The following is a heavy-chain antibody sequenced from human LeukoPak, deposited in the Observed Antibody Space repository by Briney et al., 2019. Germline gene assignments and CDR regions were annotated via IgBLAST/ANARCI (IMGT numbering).Heavy chain of an antibody. Sequence: PGGSLRLSCAASGFTFSSYAMHWVRQAPGKGLEYVSAISSNGGSTYYANSVKGRFTISRDNSKNTLYLQMGSLRPEDMAVYYCARADVTTRKLDYWGQGTLVTVSS. CDR1: GFTFSSYA. CDR2: ISSNGGST. D-gene: IGHD4-17*01. V-gene: IGHV3-64*01. CDR3: ARADVTTRKLDY. J-gene: IGHJ4*02.